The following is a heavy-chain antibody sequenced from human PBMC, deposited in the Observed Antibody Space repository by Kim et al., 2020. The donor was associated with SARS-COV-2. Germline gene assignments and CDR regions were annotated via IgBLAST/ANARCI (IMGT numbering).Heavy chain of an antibody. CDR2: SEK. J-gene: IGHJ4*02. V-gene: IGHV3-7*04. Sequence: SEKNYVDSVKGRFTISRDNAKNSLYLQMNNLGVEDTAVYYCARALLSSGGYWGQGVLVTVSS. CDR3: ARALLSSGGY. D-gene: IGHD3-10*01.